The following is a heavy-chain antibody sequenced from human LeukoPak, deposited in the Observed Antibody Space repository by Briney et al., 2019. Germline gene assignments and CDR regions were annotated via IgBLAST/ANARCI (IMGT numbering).Heavy chain of an antibody. V-gene: IGHV3-48*04. Sequence: GGSLRLSCAASGFTFDDYGMTWVRQAPGKGLEWVSYISSSGSTIYYADSVKGRFTISRDNAKNSLYLQMNSLRAEDTAVYYCARDQSPQPLRYFDWLSGKNWFDPWGQGTLVTVSS. D-gene: IGHD3-9*01. CDR1: GFTFDDYG. CDR2: ISSSGSTI. J-gene: IGHJ5*02. CDR3: ARDQSPQPLRYFDWLSGKNWFDP.